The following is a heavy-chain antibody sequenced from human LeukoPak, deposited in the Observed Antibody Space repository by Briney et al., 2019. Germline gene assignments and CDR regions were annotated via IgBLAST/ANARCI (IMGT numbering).Heavy chain of an antibody. CDR1: GYTFTSYA. V-gene: IGHV1-3*01. Sequence: ASVKVSCKASGYTFTSYAMHWVRQAPGQRLEWMGWINAGNGNTKYSQKFQGRVTITRDTSASTAYIELSSLRSEDTAVYYCARDIPPFGYPSGWFDPWGQGTLVTVSS. J-gene: IGHJ5*02. CDR2: INAGNGNT. CDR3: ARDIPPFGYPSGWFDP. D-gene: IGHD5-18*01.